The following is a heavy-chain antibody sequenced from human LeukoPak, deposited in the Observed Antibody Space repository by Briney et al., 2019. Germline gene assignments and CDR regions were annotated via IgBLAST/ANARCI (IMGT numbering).Heavy chain of an antibody. CDR2: ISWNSGSI. D-gene: IGHD2-15*01. J-gene: IGHJ5*02. CDR1: GFTFDDYA. V-gene: IGHV3-9*01. Sequence: GGSLRLSCAASGFTFDDYAMHWVRQAPGKGLEWVSGISWNSGSIGYADSVKGRFTISRDNAKNSLYLQMNSLRAEDTAVYYCAKDSWRQLLPHWFDPWGQGTLVTVSS. CDR3: AKDSWRQLLPHWFDP.